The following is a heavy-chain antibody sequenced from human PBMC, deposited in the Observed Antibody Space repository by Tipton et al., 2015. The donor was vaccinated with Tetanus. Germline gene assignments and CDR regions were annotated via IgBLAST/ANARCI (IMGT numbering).Heavy chain of an antibody. J-gene: IGHJ6*02. CDR2: IIPFSDTI. V-gene: IGHV1-69*06. CDR3: ARGRRHDPKAFYAMDR. D-gene: IGHD1-1*01. CDR1: GGTFGSYA. Sequence: QSGAEVKKPGSSVKVSCEASGGTFGSYAVNWVRQAPGQGLEWMGGIIPFSDTIEYSQKFQGRVTITADRSSSPAYMELSSLRSEDTAVYSCARGRRHDPKAFYAMDRWGQGTTVIVSS.